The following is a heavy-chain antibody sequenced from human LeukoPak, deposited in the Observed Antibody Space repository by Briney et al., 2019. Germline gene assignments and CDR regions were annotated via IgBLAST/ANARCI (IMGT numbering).Heavy chain of an antibody. Sequence: ASVKVSCKASGYTFTGYYMHWVRQAPGQGLEWMGWINLNSGGTNYAQKFQGRVTMTRDTSISTAYMELSRLRSDDTAVYYCATESFRYYDSSGYYHENYWGQGTLVTVSS. D-gene: IGHD3-22*01. V-gene: IGHV1-2*02. CDR1: GYTFTGYY. J-gene: IGHJ4*02. CDR2: INLNSGGT. CDR3: ATESFRYYDSSGYYHENY.